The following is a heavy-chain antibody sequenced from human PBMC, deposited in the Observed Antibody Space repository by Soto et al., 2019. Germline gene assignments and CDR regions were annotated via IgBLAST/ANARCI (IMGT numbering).Heavy chain of an antibody. Sequence: ASVKVSCKASGYTFTSYGINWVRQAPGQGLEWMGWISTYNGNTNYAQKLQGRVTVTTDTSTSTAYMELRSLRSDDTAMYYCARDWAPHHYDSSGYYPGYWGQGTLVTVS. V-gene: IGHV1-18*04. CDR1: GYTFTSYG. J-gene: IGHJ4*02. D-gene: IGHD3-22*01. CDR3: ARDWAPHHYDSSGYYPGY. CDR2: ISTYNGNT.